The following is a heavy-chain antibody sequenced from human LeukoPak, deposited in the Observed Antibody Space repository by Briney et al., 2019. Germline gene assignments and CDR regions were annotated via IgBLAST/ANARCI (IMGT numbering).Heavy chain of an antibody. Sequence: GASVKVSCKASGYTFTSYGISWVRQAPGQGLEWMGWISAYNGNTNYAQKLQGRVTMTTDTSTSTAYMELRSLRSEDTAVYYCARDPGWEPQYYFDYWGQGTLVTVSS. V-gene: IGHV1-18*01. CDR1: GYTFTSYG. CDR3: ARDPGWEPQYYFDY. CDR2: ISAYNGNT. J-gene: IGHJ4*02. D-gene: IGHD1-26*01.